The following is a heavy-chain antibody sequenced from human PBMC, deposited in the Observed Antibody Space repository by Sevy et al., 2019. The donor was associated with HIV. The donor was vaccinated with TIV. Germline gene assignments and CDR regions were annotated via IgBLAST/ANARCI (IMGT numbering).Heavy chain of an antibody. Sequence: SETLSLTCAVSGGSINSSTFSWGWIRQSPGKGLEWIGSFYYSGSTYYNPSLKSRGTISVDTSKNQFSLQLYSVTAADTAVYYCARHQGQLLRGYDYYYMDVWGKGTTVTVSS. CDR1: GGSINSSTFS. CDR2: FYYSGST. J-gene: IGHJ6*03. CDR3: ARHQGQLLRGYDYYYMDV. D-gene: IGHD6-13*01. V-gene: IGHV4-39*01.